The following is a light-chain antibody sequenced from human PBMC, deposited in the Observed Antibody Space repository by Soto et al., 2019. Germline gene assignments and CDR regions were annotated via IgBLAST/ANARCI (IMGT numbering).Light chain of an antibody. Sequence: EIVLTQSPGTLSLSPGERATLSCRASQSVSSCYLAWYQQKPGQAPRLRIYGASSRATGIPDRFSGSGSGTDFTLTISRLEPEDFAVYYCQQYGSSSGLTFGGGTKVEIK. J-gene: IGKJ4*01. CDR3: QQYGSSSGLT. CDR2: GAS. V-gene: IGKV3-20*01. CDR1: QSVSSCY.